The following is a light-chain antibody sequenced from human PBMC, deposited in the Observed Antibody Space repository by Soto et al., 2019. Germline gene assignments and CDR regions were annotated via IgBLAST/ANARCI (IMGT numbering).Light chain of an antibody. Sequence: DIQVTQSPSTLSASVGDRVTITCRASQSISSWLAWYQQKPGKAPKLLIYDASSLESGVPSRFSGSGSGTEFTLTISSLQPDDFVTYYCQQYNSYWTFGQGTKVEIK. J-gene: IGKJ1*01. CDR3: QQYNSYWT. V-gene: IGKV1-5*01. CDR2: DAS. CDR1: QSISSW.